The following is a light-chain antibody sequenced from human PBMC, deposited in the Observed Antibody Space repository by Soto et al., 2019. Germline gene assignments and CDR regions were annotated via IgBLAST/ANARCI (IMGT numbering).Light chain of an antibody. Sequence: DIQMTQSHSTLSASVGDRVTITFRASQSISSWLAWYQQKPGKDPKLLIYDASSLESGVPSRFSGSGSGTEFTLTISSLQPDDFATYYCQQYNSYSLFGGGTKVDI. CDR1: QSISSW. CDR2: DAS. J-gene: IGKJ4*01. CDR3: QQYNSYSL. V-gene: IGKV1-5*01.